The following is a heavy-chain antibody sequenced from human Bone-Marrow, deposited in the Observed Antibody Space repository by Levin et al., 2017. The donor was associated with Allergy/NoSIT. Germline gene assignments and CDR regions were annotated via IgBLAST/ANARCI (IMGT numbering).Heavy chain of an antibody. CDR3: ARDQGYCSGGSCYFFDY. Sequence: GESLKISCKASGYTFTSYYMHWVRQAPGQGLEWMGIINPSGGSTSYAQKFQGRVTMTRDTSTSTVYMELSSLRSEDTAVYYCARDQGYCSGGSCYFFDYWGQGTLVTVSS. D-gene: IGHD2-15*01. CDR1: GYTFTSYY. CDR2: INPSGGST. J-gene: IGHJ4*02. V-gene: IGHV1-46*01.